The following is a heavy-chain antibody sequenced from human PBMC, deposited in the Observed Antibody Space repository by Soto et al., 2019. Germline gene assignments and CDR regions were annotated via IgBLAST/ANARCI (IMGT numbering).Heavy chain of an antibody. CDR2: IIPILGIA. J-gene: IGHJ6*02. CDR1: GGTFSSYT. D-gene: IGHD6-19*01. Sequence: QVQLVQSGAEVKKPGSSVKVSCKASGGTFSSYTISWVRQAPGQGLEWMGRIIPILGIANYAQKFQGRVTITADKSPSHAYMELRSLGSEDTAGYYFALAVGGTHGMDVWGQGATVNV. V-gene: IGHV1-69*02. CDR3: ALAVGGTHGMDV.